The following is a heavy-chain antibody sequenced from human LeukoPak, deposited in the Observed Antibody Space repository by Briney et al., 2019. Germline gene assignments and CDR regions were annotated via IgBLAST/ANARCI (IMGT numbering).Heavy chain of an antibody. D-gene: IGHD3-10*01. J-gene: IGHJ4*02. Sequence: SETLSLTCAVYGGSFSGYYWSWIRQPPGKGLEWIGEINQSGSTNYNPSLKSRVTISVDTSKNQFSLRLSSVTAADTAVYYCARGRGLLLWFGELLQNRGCSFDYWGQGTLVTVSS. CDR2: INQSGST. CDR3: ARGRGLLLWFGELLQNRGCSFDY. CDR1: GGSFSGYY. V-gene: IGHV4-34*01.